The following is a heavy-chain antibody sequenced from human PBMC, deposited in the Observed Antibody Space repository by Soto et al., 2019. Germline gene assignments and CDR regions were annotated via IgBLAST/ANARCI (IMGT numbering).Heavy chain of an antibody. CDR2: ISYDGSNK. CDR1: KFSFSDYA. Sequence: QVQLVESGGGVVQPGRSLRLSCAASKFSFSDYAMHWLRQAPGKGLEWVAVISYDGSNKFYADSVKGRFTISRDNSKNTLFLQMNSLRCEDTAVYYCARDPSASYPIFDYRGQGILV. V-gene: IGHV3-30*14. D-gene: IGHD6-19*01. CDR3: ARDPSASYPIFDY. J-gene: IGHJ4*02.